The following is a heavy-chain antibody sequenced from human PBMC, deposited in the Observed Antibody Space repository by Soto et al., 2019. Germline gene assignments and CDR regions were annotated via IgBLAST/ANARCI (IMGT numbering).Heavy chain of an antibody. Sequence: LKISCKASGYTFTNDWIGWVRQMPGKGLEWMGIIYPSDSDTRYNPSFQGQVTISVDKSISTAYLQWSSLKASDTAMYFCARTHIVATPRGWFDPWGKGTLVTVS. V-gene: IGHV5-51*01. J-gene: IGHJ5*02. CDR1: GYTFTNDW. D-gene: IGHD5-12*01. CDR3: ARTHIVATPRGWFDP. CDR2: IYPSDSDT.